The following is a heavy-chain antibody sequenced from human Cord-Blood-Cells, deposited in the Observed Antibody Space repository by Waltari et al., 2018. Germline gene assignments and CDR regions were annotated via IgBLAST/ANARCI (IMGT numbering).Heavy chain of an antibody. CDR1: WDRVSSNSAA. D-gene: IGHD7-27*01. CDR3: ARDRLRANWGDGEACDI. J-gene: IGHJ3*02. CDR2: TYYRSKWYN. V-gene: IGHV6-1*01. Sequence: QLQPQPSAPGLVKPSQTLSLTCAISWDRVSSNSAAWKWIRQSPSRGLEWLGRTYYRSKWYNDYAVSVKSRITINPDTSKNQFSLQLNSVTPEDTAVYYCARDRLRANWGDGEACDIWGQGTMVTVSS.